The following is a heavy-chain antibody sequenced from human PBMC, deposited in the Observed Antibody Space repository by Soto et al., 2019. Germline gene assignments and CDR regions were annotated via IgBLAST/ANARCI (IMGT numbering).Heavy chain of an antibody. J-gene: IGHJ4*02. CDR2: IWYDGSNK. Sequence: HPGGSLRLSCAASGFTFSSYGMHWVRQAPGKGLEWVAVIWYDGSNKYYADSVKGRFTISRDNSKNTLYLQMNSLRAEDTAVYYCARGIAARPLFDYWGPGTLVTVSS. V-gene: IGHV3-33*01. D-gene: IGHD6-6*01. CDR1: GFTFSSYG. CDR3: ARGIAARPLFDY.